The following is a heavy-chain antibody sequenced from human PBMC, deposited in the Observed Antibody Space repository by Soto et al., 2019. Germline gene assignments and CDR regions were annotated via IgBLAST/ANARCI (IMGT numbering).Heavy chain of an antibody. J-gene: IGHJ4*02. CDR1: GYTFTSYG. CDR2: ISAYNGNT. V-gene: IGHV1-18*04. CDR3: ARPPIGYSSGWYVY. D-gene: IGHD6-19*01. Sequence: ASVKVSCKASGYTFTSYGISCVRQAPGQGLEWMGWISAYNGNTNYAQKLQGRVTMTTDTSTSTAYMELRSLRSDDTAVYYCARPPIGYSSGWYVYWGQGTLVTVSS.